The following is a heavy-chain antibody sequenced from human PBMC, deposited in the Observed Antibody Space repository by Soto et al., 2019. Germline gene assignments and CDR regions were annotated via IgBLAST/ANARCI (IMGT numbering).Heavy chain of an antibody. V-gene: IGHV1-18*04. CDR2: ISAYNGNT. CDR3: AREGGAYCGGDGDPYRDY. Sequence: ASVKVSCKASGYTFTSYGISWVRQAPGHGLEWMGWISAYNGNTNYAQKLQGRVTMTTDTSTSTAYMELRSLRSDDTAVYYCAREGGAYCGGDGDPYRDYWGQGTLVTVSS. CDR1: GYTFTSYG. J-gene: IGHJ4*02. D-gene: IGHD2-21*02.